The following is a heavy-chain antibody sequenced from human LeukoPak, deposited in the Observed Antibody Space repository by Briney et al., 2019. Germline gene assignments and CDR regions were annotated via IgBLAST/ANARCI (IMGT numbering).Heavy chain of an antibody. CDR2: ISGSGGST. J-gene: IGHJ3*02. Sequence: GGSLRLSCAASGFTFSSYAMSWVRQAPGKGLEWVSAISGSGGSTYYADSVKGRFTISRDNSKNTLYLQMNSLRAEDTAVYYCAKQTDTTGSRGGAFDIWGQGTMVTVSS. V-gene: IGHV3-23*01. CDR3: AKQTDTTGSRGGAFDI. D-gene: IGHD3-22*01. CDR1: GFTFSSYA.